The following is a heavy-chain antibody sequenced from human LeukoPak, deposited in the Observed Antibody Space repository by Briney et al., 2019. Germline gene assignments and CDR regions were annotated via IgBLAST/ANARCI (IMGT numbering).Heavy chain of an antibody. V-gene: IGHV1-69*13. CDR2: IIPIFGTA. J-gene: IGHJ4*02. CDR3: ARGVLLWFGELSSHSYFDY. CDR1: GGTFSSYA. Sequence: SVKVSCKASGGTFSSYAISWVRQAPGQGLEWMGGIIPIFGTANYAQKFQGRVTITADESTSTAYMELSSLRSGDTAVYYCARGVLLWFGELSSHSYFDYWGQGTLVTVSS. D-gene: IGHD3-10*01.